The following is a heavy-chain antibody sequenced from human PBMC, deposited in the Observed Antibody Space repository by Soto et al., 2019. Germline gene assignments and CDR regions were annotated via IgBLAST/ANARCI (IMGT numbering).Heavy chain of an antibody. D-gene: IGHD2-2*01. CDR3: ARDLSAASTRIYWCDP. J-gene: IGHJ5*02. CDR2: ISMTGSR. CDR1: GFNFTSYS. Sequence: EWSLILCFAGSGFNFTSYSIIWARQAPGKGLQWVASISMTGSRYYGDSMKGRFTISRDNPKNSVYLQMNSLRPEDTALYFCARDLSAASTRIYWCDPWGKGTWVTVS. V-gene: IGHV3-21*06.